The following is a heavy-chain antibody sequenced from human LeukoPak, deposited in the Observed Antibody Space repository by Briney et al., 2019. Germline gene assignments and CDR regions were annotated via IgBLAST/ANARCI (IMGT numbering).Heavy chain of an antibody. CDR2: IRYDGSNK. CDR3: ARGGGNIAAAGTIDY. V-gene: IGHV3-30*02. Sequence: GGSLRLSCAASGFSFSSYGMHWVRQAPGKGLEWVAFIRYDGSNKYYADSVKGRFTISRDNSKNTLYLQMNSLRAGDTAVYYCARGGGNIAAAGTIDYWGQGTLVTVSS. J-gene: IGHJ4*02. D-gene: IGHD6-13*01. CDR1: GFSFSSYG.